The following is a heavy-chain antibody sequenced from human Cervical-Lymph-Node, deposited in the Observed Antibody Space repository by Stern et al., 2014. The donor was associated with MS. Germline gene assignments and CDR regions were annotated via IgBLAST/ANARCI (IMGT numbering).Heavy chain of an antibody. D-gene: IGHD2/OR15-2a*01. J-gene: IGHJ4*02. CDR2: IRQDGYDK. V-gene: IGHV3-7*01. Sequence: EVQLGQSGGGLVQPGGSLRLSCVASGFSFGTSGMSWVRQPPGRGLEWVANIRQDGYDKFYVDSVKGRFTISRDNARNSLYLQMNSLTVADTAVYYCARDRRAFLDYWGQGTHVAVSS. CDR3: ARDRRAFLDY. CDR1: GFSFGTSG.